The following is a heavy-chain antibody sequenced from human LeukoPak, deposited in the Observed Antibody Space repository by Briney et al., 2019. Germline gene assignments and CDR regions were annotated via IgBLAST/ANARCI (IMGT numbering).Heavy chain of an antibody. CDR1: GYTFTGYY. CDR3: ARGPDYGAYFDY. V-gene: IGHV1-2*02. Sequence: ASVKVSCKASGYTFTGYYIHWVRQAPGQGLEWMGWINPNSGGTNYAQKFQGRVTMTRDTSITTAYMELSWLRSDDTAVYYCARGPDYGAYFDYWGQGTLVTVSS. J-gene: IGHJ4*02. D-gene: IGHD4-17*01. CDR2: INPNSGGT.